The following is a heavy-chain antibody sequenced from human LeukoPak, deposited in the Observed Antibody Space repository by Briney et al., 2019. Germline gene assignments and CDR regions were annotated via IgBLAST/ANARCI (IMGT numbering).Heavy chain of an antibody. J-gene: IGHJ4*02. CDR2: ISWNSGSI. V-gene: IGHV3-9*01. CDR1: GFTFDDYA. Sequence: GGSLRLSCAASGFTFDDYAMHGVRQAPGKGLEWVSGISWNSGSIGYADSVKGRFTISRDNAKNSLYLQMNSLRAEDTALYYCAKDNGDRGYFDYWGQGTLVTVSS. CDR3: AKDNGDRGYFDY. D-gene: IGHD4-17*01.